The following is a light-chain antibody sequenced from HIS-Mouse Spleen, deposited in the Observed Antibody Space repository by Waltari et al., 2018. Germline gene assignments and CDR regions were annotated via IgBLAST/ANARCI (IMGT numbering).Light chain of an antibody. Sequence: QSALTQPASVSGSPGQSITISCTGTSSDVGCYHYVSWYQQHPGKAPKLMIYDVSNRPSWVSNRFSGSKSGNTASLTISGLQAEDEADYYCSSYTSSSTLVFGGGTKLTVL. CDR3: SSYTSSSTLV. J-gene: IGLJ3*02. CDR1: SSDVGCYHY. V-gene: IGLV2-14*03. CDR2: DVS.